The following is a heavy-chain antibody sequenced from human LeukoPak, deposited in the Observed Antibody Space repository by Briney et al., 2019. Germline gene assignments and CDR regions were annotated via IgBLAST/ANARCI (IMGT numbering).Heavy chain of an antibody. Sequence: ASVTVSCKASGYSFTKYGFSWVRQAPGQGLEWMGWISANTGHATYAQNLQGRVTLTTDTSTTTAYMELSSLRSEDTAVYYCAMGVVTTNGDFDYWGQGTLVTVSS. CDR2: ISANTGHA. CDR3: AMGVVTTNGDFDY. D-gene: IGHD2-21*02. J-gene: IGHJ4*02. CDR1: GYSFTKYG. V-gene: IGHV1-18*01.